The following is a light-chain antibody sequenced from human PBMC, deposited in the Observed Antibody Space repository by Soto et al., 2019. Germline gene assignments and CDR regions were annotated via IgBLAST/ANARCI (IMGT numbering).Light chain of an antibody. CDR1: KSLVNGDENTS. Sequence: IVMPKPPLSSPLPLGHPAPISSSSIKSLVNGDENTSLSWLQQRPGQPPSLLIYKISNRFSGVPDRFSGSGAGTDFTLKISRVEAEDVGVYYCMQATQFPLTFGPGTKVDIK. V-gene: IGKV2-24*01. CDR3: MQATQFPLT. J-gene: IGKJ3*01. CDR2: KIS.